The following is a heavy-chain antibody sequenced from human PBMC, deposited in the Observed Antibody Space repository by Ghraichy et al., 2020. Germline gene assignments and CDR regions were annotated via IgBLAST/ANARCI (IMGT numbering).Heavy chain of an antibody. J-gene: IGHJ2*01. CDR2: ISSSSSYT. CDR3: ARGEGIGELPNLDWYFDL. CDR1: GFTFSDYY. V-gene: IGHV3-11*06. D-gene: IGHD1-26*01. Sequence: GGSLRLSCAASGFTFSDYYMSWIRQAPGKGLEWVSYISSSSSYTNYADSVKGRFTISRDNAKNSLYLQMNSLRAEDTAVYYCARGEGIGELPNLDWYFDLWGRGTLVTVSS.